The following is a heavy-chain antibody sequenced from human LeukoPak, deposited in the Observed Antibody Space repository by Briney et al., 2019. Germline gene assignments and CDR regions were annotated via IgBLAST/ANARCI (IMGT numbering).Heavy chain of an antibody. J-gene: IGHJ5*02. CDR1: GYSISSGYY. Sequence: SETLSLTCTVSGYSISSGYYWGWIRQPPGKGLEWIGSIYHSGSTYYNPSLKSRVTISVDTSKNQFSLKLSSVTAADTAVYYCARDQLGYCSGGSCPWFDPWGQGTLVTVSS. CDR3: ARDQLGYCSGGSCPWFDP. CDR2: IYHSGST. D-gene: IGHD2-15*01. V-gene: IGHV4-38-2*02.